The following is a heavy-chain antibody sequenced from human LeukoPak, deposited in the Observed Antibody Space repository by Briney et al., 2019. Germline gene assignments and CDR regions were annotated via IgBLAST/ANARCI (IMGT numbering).Heavy chain of an antibody. J-gene: IGHJ4*02. Sequence: GGSLRLSCAASGFTFSSYAMSWVRQAPGKGLEWVSAISGSGGSTYYADSVKGRFTISRDNSKNTLCLQMNSLRAEDTAVYYCAKSVVAAYPGAPDYWGQGTLVTVSS. CDR2: ISGSGGST. V-gene: IGHV3-23*01. CDR3: AKSVVAAYPGAPDY. CDR1: GFTFSSYA. D-gene: IGHD2-15*01.